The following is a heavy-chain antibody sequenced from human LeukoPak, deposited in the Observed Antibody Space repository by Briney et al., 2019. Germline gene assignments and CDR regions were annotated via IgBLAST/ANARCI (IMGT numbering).Heavy chain of an antibody. V-gene: IGHV1-69*13. CDR3: ARDLGYRIAAAGRGFDY. CDR1: GGTFSSYA. Sequence: ASVKVSCKASGGTFSSYAISWVRQAPGQGLEWMGGIIPIFGTANYAQKFQGRVTITADESTSTAYMELSSLRSDDTAVYYCARDLGYRIAAAGRGFDYWGQGTLVTVSS. CDR2: IIPIFGTA. D-gene: IGHD6-13*01. J-gene: IGHJ4*02.